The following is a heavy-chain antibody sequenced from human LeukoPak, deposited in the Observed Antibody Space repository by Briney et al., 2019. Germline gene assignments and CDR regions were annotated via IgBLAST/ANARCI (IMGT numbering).Heavy chain of an antibody. D-gene: IGHD3-3*01. V-gene: IGHV4-38-2*02. CDR1: GYSMSSGYY. J-gene: IGHJ5*02. CDR2: IYHSGST. Sequence: PSETLSLTCAVSGYSMSSGYYWGWIRQPPGKGLEWIGSIYHSGSTYYNPSLKSRVTISVDTSKNQSSLKLSSVTAADTAVYYCARDRGYDFWSGYYNWFNPWGQGPLVTVSS. CDR3: ARDRGYDFWSGYYNWFNP.